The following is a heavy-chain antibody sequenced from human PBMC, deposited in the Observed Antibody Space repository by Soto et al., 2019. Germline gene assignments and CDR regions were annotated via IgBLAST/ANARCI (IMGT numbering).Heavy chain of an antibody. CDR3: ARDLQAQNYDSSVYYRRNYGMDV. V-gene: IGHV3-48*02. D-gene: IGHD3-22*01. CDR2: ISSSSSTI. CDR1: GFTFSSYS. J-gene: IGHJ6*02. Sequence: LRLSCAASGFTFSSYSMNWVRQAPGKGLEWVSYISSSSSTIYYADSVKGRFTISRDNAKNSLYLQMNSLRDEDTAVYYCARDLQAQNYDSSVYYRRNYGMDVWGQGTTVTVSS.